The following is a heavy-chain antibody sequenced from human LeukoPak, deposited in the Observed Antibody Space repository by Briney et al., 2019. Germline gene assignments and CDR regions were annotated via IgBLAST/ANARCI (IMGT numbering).Heavy chain of an antibody. V-gene: IGHV4-59*01. Sequence: PSETLSLTCTVSGGSIIGCWWSWIRQPPGKGLEWIGNIRYNGNTYSNPSLKSRVTISVDTSKNQFSMKLSSVTAADTAMYYCARYAALSGPNWLDPWGRGTLVTVSS. CDR3: ARYAALSGPNWLDP. CDR2: IRYNGNT. J-gene: IGHJ5*02. D-gene: IGHD6-19*01. CDR1: GGSIIGCW.